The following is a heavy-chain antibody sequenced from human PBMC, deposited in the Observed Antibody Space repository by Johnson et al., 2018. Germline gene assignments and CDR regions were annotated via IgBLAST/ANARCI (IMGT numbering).Heavy chain of an antibody. CDR3: ARYSSSRDYYYYMDV. V-gene: IGHV4-34*01. CDR1: GGSFSGYY. J-gene: IGHJ6*03. D-gene: IGHD6-6*01. CDR2: INHSGST. Sequence: QVQLQQWGAGLLKPSETLSLTCAVYGGSFSGYYWSWIRQPPGKGLEWIGEINHSGSTNYNPSLKSRVTISVDTSKNQFSLKLSSVTAADTAVYYRARYSSSRDYYYYMDVWGKGTTVTVSS.